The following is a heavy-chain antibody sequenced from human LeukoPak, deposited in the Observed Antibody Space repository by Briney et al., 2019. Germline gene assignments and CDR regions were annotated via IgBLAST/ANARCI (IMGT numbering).Heavy chain of an antibody. J-gene: IGHJ3*02. V-gene: IGHV3-30*18. Sequence: GRSLRLSCAASGFTFSSYGMHWVRQAPGKGLEWVAVISYDGSNKYYADSVKGRFTISRDNSKKTLYLQMNRLRAEDTAVYYCAKDLIYGGTDDAFDIWGQGTMVTVSS. D-gene: IGHD4-23*01. CDR2: ISYDGSNK. CDR3: AKDLIYGGTDDAFDI. CDR1: GFTFSSYG.